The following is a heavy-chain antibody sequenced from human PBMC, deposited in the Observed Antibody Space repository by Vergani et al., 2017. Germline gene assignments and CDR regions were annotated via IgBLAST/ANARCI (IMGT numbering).Heavy chain of an antibody. Sequence: QLHLQESGPGLVKPSETLSLTCTVSGGSISSSSYYWGWIRQPPGKGLEWIGSIYYSGSTYYNPSLKSRVTISVDTSKNQFSLKLSSVTAADTAVYYCANNIAAAGTEGLITFFDYWGQGTLVTVSS. J-gene: IGHJ4*02. CDR3: ANNIAAAGTEGLITFFDY. CDR2: IYYSGST. D-gene: IGHD6-13*01. CDR1: GGSISSSSYY. V-gene: IGHV4-39*01.